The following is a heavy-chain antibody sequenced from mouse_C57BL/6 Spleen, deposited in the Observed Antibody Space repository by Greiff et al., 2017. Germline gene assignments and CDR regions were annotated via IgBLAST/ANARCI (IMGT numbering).Heavy chain of an antibody. CDR1: GFTFSDYG. D-gene: IGHD1-1*01. CDR3: ARDYYGSRSAWFAY. CDR2: ISSGSSTI. J-gene: IGHJ3*01. V-gene: IGHV5-17*01. Sequence: EVQLMESGGGLVKPGGSLKLSCAASGFTFSDYGMHWVRQAPEKGLAWVAYISSGSSTIYYADTVKGRFTISRDNAKNTLFLQLTSLSSEDTAMYYCARDYYGSRSAWFAYWGQGTLVTVSA.